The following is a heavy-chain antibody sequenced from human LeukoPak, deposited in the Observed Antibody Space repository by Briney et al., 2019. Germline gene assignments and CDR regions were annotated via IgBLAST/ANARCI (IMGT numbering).Heavy chain of an antibody. CDR3: ARDHLLDWYYYYMDV. V-gene: IGHV3-7*03. CDR1: GFTFSSYW. Sequence: GGSLRLSCAASGFTFSSYWMSWVRQAPGKGLEWVANIKQDGSEKYYADSVKSRFTISRDNAKNSLYLQMNSLRAEDTALYYCARDHLLDWYYYYMDVWGKGTTVTVSS. D-gene: IGHD3/OR15-3a*01. CDR2: IKQDGSEK. J-gene: IGHJ6*03.